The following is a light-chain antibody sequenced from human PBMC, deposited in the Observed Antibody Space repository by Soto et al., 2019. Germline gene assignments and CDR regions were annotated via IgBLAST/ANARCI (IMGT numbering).Light chain of an antibody. CDR2: GVS. V-gene: IGKV3-20*01. Sequence: EIVLTQSPGTLSLSPGERTTLSCSASQSVSSNFLDWYQQKPGQAPRLLIYGVSSRATGIPDRFSGSGSGTDFTLTISRLEPEDFAVYYCQQYETSPRTCGQGTKGDIK. CDR1: QSVSSNF. J-gene: IGKJ1*01. CDR3: QQYETSPRT.